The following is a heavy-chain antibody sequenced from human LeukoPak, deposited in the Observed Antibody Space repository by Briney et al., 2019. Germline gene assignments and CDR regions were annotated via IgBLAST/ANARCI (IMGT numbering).Heavy chain of an antibody. CDR1: GSTFGDYA. CDR3: TRDPGIAAAVATWFDP. J-gene: IGHJ5*02. Sequence: GGSLRLSCTASGSTFGDYAMSWFRQAPGKGLEWVGFIRSKAYGGTTEYAASVKGRFTISRDDSKSIAYLQMNSLKTEDTAVYYCTRDPGIAAAVATWFDPWGQGTLVTVSS. D-gene: IGHD6-13*01. V-gene: IGHV3-49*03. CDR2: IRSKAYGGTT.